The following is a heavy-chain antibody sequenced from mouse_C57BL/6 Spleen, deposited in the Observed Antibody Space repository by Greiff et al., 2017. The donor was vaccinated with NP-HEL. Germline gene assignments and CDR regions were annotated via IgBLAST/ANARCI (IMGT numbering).Heavy chain of an antibody. Sequence: EVMLVESGGGLVQPGGSMKLSCVASGFTFSNYWMNWVRQSPEKGLEWVAQIRLKSDNYGTHYAESVKGRFTISRDDSKSSVYLQMNNLRAEDTGIYYCTTGTWFAYWGQGTLVTVSA. CDR3: TTGTWFAY. D-gene: IGHD4-1*01. J-gene: IGHJ3*01. CDR1: GFTFSNYW. V-gene: IGHV6-3*01. CDR2: IRLKSDNYGT.